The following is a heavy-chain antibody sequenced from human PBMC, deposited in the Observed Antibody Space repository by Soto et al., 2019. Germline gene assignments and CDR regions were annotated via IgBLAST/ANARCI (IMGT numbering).Heavy chain of an antibody. CDR3: ARGYCSSIGCSHYFDF. J-gene: IGHJ4*02. D-gene: IGHD2-2*01. Sequence: QVQLVQSGAEVKKPGASVKVSCKASGYTFTGNYMHWVRQAPGQGLEWMALINPTTGGTNYAQKFQGSVTMTWDTSISTAYMELNRLTSDDTAIYYCARGYCSSIGCSHYFDFWGQGTLVTVSS. CDR1: GYTFTGNY. CDR2: INPTTGGT. V-gene: IGHV1-2*02.